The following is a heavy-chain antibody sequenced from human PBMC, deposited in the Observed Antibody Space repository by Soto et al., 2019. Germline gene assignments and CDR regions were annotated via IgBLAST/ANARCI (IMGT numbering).Heavy chain of an antibody. Sequence: GGSLRLSCAASGFTFSRYAMSWVRQAPGKGLEWVSGISKSETTTYYADSVKGRFTISRDNSKNTLYLQMNSLRAEDTAVYYCAKVEYYDFWGSNYYYYGMDVWGQGTTVTV. CDR2: ISKSETTT. CDR1: GFTFSRYA. CDR3: AKVEYYDFWGSNYYYYGMDV. J-gene: IGHJ6*02. D-gene: IGHD3-3*01. V-gene: IGHV3-23*01.